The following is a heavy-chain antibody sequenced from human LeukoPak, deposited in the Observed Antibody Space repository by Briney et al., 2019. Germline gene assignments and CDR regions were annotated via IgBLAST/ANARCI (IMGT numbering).Heavy chain of an antibody. CDR2: ISYDGSNK. CDR3: ARGWYDSSGYYPPRLFYYYYGMDV. V-gene: IGHV3-30*04. CDR1: GFTFSSYA. D-gene: IGHD3-22*01. J-gene: IGHJ6*02. Sequence: GSLRLSCAASGFTFSSYAMHWVRQAPGKGLEWVAVISYDGSNKYHADSVKGRSTISRDNSKNTLYLQMNSLRAEDTAVYYCARGWYDSSGYYPPRLFYYYYGMDVWGQGTTVTVSS.